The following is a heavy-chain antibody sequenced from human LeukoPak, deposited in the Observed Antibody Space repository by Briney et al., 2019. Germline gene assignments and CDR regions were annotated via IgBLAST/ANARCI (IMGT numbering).Heavy chain of an antibody. V-gene: IGHV3-21*01. D-gene: IGHD6-19*01. J-gene: IGHJ4*02. CDR1: GFTFGTYS. Sequence: GGSLRLSCAASGFTFGTYSMNWVRQAPGKGLEWVSSISTSSSYMYYADSVQGRFTISRDNVKNSLYLQMNSLRAEDTAVYYCARGPENRQWPVLYGPFDCWGQGTLVTVSS. CDR3: ARGPENRQWPVLYGPFDC. CDR2: ISTSSSYM.